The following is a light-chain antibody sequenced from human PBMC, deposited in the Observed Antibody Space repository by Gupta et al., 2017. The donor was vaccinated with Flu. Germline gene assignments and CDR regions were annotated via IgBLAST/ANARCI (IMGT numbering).Light chain of an antibody. Sequence: SYELTPPPSRSVSPGQTARITCSGDALSKQFAYCHQQKAGQTPVLVLYKDTERPSGIPERFSGSSSGTTVTVTIRGVQAADEAGYFCQSADTTGAVVFGGGTKLTVL. CDR1: ALSKQF. CDR2: KDT. V-gene: IGLV3-25*02. CDR3: QSADTTGAVV. J-gene: IGLJ3*02.